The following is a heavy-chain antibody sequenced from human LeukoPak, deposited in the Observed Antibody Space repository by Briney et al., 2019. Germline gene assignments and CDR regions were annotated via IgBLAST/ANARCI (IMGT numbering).Heavy chain of an antibody. CDR3: AGVRAGGNRAFDV. V-gene: IGHV3-74*01. J-gene: IGHJ3*01. D-gene: IGHD4-23*01. CDR1: GFTFSSYW. Sequence: GGSLRLSCAASGFTFSSYWMHWVRQAPGEGLVWVSRIDPDDSGSTYADSVKGRFTISRDNAKNTLWLQMNSLRADDTAVYYCAGVRAGGNRAFDVWGQGTAVAVSS. CDR2: IDPDDSGS.